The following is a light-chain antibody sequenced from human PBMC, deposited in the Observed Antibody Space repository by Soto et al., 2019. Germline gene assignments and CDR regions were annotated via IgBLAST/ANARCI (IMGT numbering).Light chain of an antibody. J-gene: IGLJ3*02. V-gene: IGLV2-23*02. CDR1: SSGIGTYNL. CDR3: CSYTGSSTFV. Sequence: QSVLTQPASVSGSPGQSITISCTGFSSGIGTYNLVSWYQQHPGKAPKLMIYEVTKRPSGVSNRFSGSKSGYTASLTVSGLQGEDEADYYCCSYTGSSTFVFGGGTKVTVL. CDR2: EVT.